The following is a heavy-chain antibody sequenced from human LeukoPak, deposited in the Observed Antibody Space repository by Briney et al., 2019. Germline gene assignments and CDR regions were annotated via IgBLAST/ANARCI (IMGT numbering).Heavy chain of an antibody. CDR1: GGPLSSYY. CDR2: FYYSGRT. D-gene: IGHD3-10*01. CDR3: AVRGVIIEYRVFHV. V-gene: IGHV4-59*08. J-gene: IGHJ3*01. Sequence: SEPLSLTCSVSGGPLSSYYWSGIRQPPGKGLEGIGYFYYSGRTNYNPSLKSRVTISVDTSKNQFSLKLSSVTAADTAVYYCAVRGVIIEYRVFHVWREGPVVTVSS.